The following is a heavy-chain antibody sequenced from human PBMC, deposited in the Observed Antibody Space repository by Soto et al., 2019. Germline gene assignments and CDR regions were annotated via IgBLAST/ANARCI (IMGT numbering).Heavy chain of an antibody. V-gene: IGHV3-30*18. Sequence: QVQLVESGGGVVQPGRSLRLSCAASGFTFSSYGMHWVRQAPGKGLEWVAVISYDGSNKYYAESVKGRFTISSDNSKNTLYRQMNSLRAEDTAVFYCAKDLPPFWWIDVFYAMDVWGQGTTVTVSS. CDR3: AKDLPPFWWIDVFYAMDV. CDR1: GFTFSSYG. CDR2: ISYDGSNK. J-gene: IGHJ6*02. D-gene: IGHD3-16*01.